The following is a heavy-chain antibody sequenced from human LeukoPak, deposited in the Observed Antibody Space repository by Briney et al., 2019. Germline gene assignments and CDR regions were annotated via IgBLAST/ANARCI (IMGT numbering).Heavy chain of an antibody. D-gene: IGHD1-26*01. CDR3: AKDVGSYLGY. J-gene: IGHJ4*02. CDR2: ISSNNNYI. V-gene: IGHV3-21*04. CDR1: GFTFTSFS. Sequence: PGGSLRLSCAASGFTFTSFSMNWVRQSPGRGLEWVALISSNNNYIYYGDSVTGRFTISRDNAKNSLYLQMNSLRAEDTAVYYCAKDVGSYLGYWGQGTLVTVSS.